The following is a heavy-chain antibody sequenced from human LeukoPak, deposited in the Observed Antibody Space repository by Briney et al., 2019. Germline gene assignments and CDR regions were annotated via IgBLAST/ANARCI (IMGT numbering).Heavy chain of an antibody. CDR3: ARASTIFGHLDY. D-gene: IGHD3-3*01. J-gene: IGHJ4*02. Sequence: PSETLSLTCAISGGSISGTAYYWGWIRQPPGKGLEWIGSIYYSGSTYYNPSLKSRLTISVDTSKNQFSLKLSSVTAADTAVYYCARASTIFGHLDYWGRETLVTVSS. CDR2: IYYSGST. CDR1: GGSISGTAYY. V-gene: IGHV4-39*07.